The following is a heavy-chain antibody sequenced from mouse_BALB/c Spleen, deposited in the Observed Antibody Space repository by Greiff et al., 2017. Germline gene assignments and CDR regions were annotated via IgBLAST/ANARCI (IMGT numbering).Heavy chain of an antibody. CDR1: GYAFSSYW. Sequence: VQLQQSGAELVRPGSSVKISCKASGYAFSSYWMNWVKQRPGQGLEWIGQIYPGDGDTNYNGKFKGKATLTADKSSSTAYMQLSSLTSEDSAVYFCARSYYYGSSYAMDYWGQGTSVTVSS. J-gene: IGHJ4*01. V-gene: IGHV1-80*01. D-gene: IGHD1-1*01. CDR2: IYPGDGDT. CDR3: ARSYYYGSSYAMDY.